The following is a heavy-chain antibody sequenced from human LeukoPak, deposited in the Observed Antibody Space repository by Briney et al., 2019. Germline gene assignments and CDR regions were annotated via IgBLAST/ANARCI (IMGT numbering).Heavy chain of an antibody. V-gene: IGHV3-74*01. CDR1: GFTFSNYW. Sequence: PGGSLRLSCAASGFTFSNYWMHWVRHAPGKGLVWVSRINSDGSSTSYADSVKGRFTISRDNAKNTLYLQMNSLRAEDTAVYYCARAPYSYGYSDYWGQGTLVTVSS. CDR2: INSDGSST. CDR3: ARAPYSYGYSDY. D-gene: IGHD5-18*01. J-gene: IGHJ4*02.